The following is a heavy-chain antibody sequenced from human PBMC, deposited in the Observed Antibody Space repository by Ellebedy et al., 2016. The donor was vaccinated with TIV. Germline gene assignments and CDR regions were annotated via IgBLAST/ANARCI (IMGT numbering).Heavy chain of an antibody. V-gene: IGHV4-39*07. CDR2: IYYTGTT. J-gene: IGHJ4*02. CDR1: GGSVSSSSYY. CDR3: ATVSYNRPGSIIGHFFDY. Sequence: SETLSLTXSVSGGSVSSSSYYWGWIRQPPGKGPEWIGNIYYTGTTFYNPSLRSRVTISVDTSKNQFFLKLSSVTAADTAVYYCATVSYNRPGSIIGHFFDYWGQGTLVTVSS. D-gene: IGHD3-10*01.